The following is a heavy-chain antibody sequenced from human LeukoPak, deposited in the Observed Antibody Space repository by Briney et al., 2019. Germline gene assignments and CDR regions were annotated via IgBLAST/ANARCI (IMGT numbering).Heavy chain of an antibody. V-gene: IGHV3-7*01. D-gene: IGHD2-2*02. CDR3: AREGDIVVVPAAIRGAFDI. CDR1: GLIFSSCW. J-gene: IGHJ3*02. Sequence: PGGSLRLSCAASGLIFSSCWMSWVRQAPGKGLEWVAKIKKDGSEMYYVDSVKGRFTISRDNAKNSLYLQMNSLRAEDTAVYYCAREGDIVVVPAAIRGAFDIWGQGTMVTVSS. CDR2: IKKDGSEM.